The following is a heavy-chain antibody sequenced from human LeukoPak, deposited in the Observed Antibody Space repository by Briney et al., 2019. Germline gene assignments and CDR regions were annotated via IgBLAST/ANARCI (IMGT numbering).Heavy chain of an antibody. J-gene: IGHJ4*02. V-gene: IGHV3-7*01. CDR2: IKQDGSEI. CDR3: ATIEAVRFHY. D-gene: IGHD6-19*01. CDR1: GFTFSSHC. Sequence: GGSLRLSCGDSGFTFSSHCMSWVRQAPGKGLEWVANIKQDGSEIYYLDSVKGRFTISRDNAKNSLYLQMNSLRAEDTAVDYWATIEAVRFHYGGQGTLVTVSS.